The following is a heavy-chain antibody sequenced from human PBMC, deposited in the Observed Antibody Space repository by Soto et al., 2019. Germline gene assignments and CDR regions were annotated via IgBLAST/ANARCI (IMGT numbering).Heavy chain of an antibody. CDR1: GGTFSSYA. Sequence: GASVRVSCKASGGTFSSYAISWVRQAPGQGLEWMGGIIPIFGTANYAQKFQGRVTITADESTSTAYMELSSLRSEDTAVYYCARVMIVATTPPSYYYGMDVSGQRPTVTLSS. CDR3: ARVMIVATTPPSYYYGMDV. V-gene: IGHV1-69*13. J-gene: IGHJ6*02. CDR2: IIPIFGTA. D-gene: IGHD5-12*01.